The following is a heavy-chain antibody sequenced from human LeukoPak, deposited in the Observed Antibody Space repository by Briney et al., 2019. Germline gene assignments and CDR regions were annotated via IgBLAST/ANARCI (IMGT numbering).Heavy chain of an antibody. D-gene: IGHD5-24*01. CDR1: GSRFTIYW. CDR3: AREEMADRAFDI. Sequence: GESLKISCKGSGSRFTIYWIGWVRQIRGKGLEWMGIIYPGDSDTRYSPSCQGQVTISADKSISTASLQWSTLKASDTAMYYCAREEMADRAFDIWGQGTMVTVSS. J-gene: IGHJ3*02. V-gene: IGHV5-51*01. CDR2: IYPGDSDT.